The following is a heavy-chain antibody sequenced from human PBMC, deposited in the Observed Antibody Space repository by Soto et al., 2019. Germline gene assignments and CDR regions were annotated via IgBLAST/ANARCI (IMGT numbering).Heavy chain of an antibody. V-gene: IGHV4-30-4*01. J-gene: IGHJ3*02. CDR3: ARELEGGVFDI. CDR1: GGPVRDAFSY. CDR2: LSYTGST. Sequence: QVHLQESGPQLVKPSQPLSLTCTVSGGPVRDAFSYWTWIRQPPGKGPEWMGYLSYTGSTYYNPSLRKRATSSGDEAANLGSRRLSSVTAADTAVYYWARELEGGVFDIWGRGTLGTVSS. D-gene: IGHD2-8*02.